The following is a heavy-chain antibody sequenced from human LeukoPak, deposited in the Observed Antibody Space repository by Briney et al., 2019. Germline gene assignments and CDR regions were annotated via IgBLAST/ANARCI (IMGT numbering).Heavy chain of an antibody. CDR3: ARHESAVGALFH. J-gene: IGHJ4*02. V-gene: IGHV4-59*08. CDR2: IYSTGST. D-gene: IGHD1-26*01. Sequence: SETLSLTCAVSGGTISRYYWSWIRQSPGKGLEWIGYIYSTGSTNSSPSLKSRVTISVETSKNQFSLKMRSVTAADTAVYYCARHESAVGALFHWGQGVLVTVSS. CDR1: GGTISRYY.